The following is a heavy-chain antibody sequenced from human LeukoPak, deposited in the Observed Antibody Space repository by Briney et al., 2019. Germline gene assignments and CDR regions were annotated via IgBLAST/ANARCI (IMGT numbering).Heavy chain of an antibody. D-gene: IGHD3-22*01. V-gene: IGHV3-30*02. CDR2: IRYDGSNK. J-gene: IGHJ4*02. CDR1: GFTFSSYC. Sequence: GGSLRLSCAASGFTFSSYCMHWVRQAPGKGLEWVAFIRYDGSNKYYADSVKGRFTISRDNSKNTLYLQMNSLRAEDTAVYYCAKDYYYDSSGNSDYWGQGTLVTVSS. CDR3: AKDYYYDSSGNSDY.